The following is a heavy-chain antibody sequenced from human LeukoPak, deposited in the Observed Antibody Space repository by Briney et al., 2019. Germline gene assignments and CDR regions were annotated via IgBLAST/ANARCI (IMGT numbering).Heavy chain of an antibody. CDR2: IRYDGSNK. D-gene: IGHD3-22*01. Sequence: GGSLRLSCAASGFTFSSYGMHWVRQAPGKGLEWVAFIRYDGSNKYYADSVKGRFTISRDNSKNTLYLQMNSLRVEDTAVYYCAKDRYDSSGYYKYFQHWGQGTLVTVSS. J-gene: IGHJ1*01. CDR1: GFTFSSYG. V-gene: IGHV3-30*02. CDR3: AKDRYDSSGYYKYFQH.